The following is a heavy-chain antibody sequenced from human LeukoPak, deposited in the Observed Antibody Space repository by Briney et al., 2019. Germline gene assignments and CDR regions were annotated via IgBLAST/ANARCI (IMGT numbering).Heavy chain of an antibody. V-gene: IGHV3-74*01. CDR3: AGGGGDHAFDI. J-gene: IGHJ3*02. D-gene: IGHD3-16*01. CDR1: GFTFGPYW. CDR2: INNDGSDT. Sequence: PGGSLRLSCVASGFTFGPYWMHWVRQVPGKGLVWVSRINNDGSDTIYADSVKGRFTVSRDNSKGTLFLQMNSLRAEDTAVYYCAGGGGDHAFDIWGQGTMVTVSS.